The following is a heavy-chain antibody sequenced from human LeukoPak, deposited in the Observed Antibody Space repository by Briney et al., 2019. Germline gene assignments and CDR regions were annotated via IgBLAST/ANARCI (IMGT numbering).Heavy chain of an antibody. CDR1: GGSISSSSYY. V-gene: IGHV4-39*01. D-gene: IGHD3-16*01. CDR2: IYYSGSS. J-gene: IGHJ6*03. Sequence: PSETLSLTCTVSGGSISSSSYYWGWIRQPPGKGLESIGSIYYSGSSYYNPSLKSRVTISVDTSKNQFSLKLSSVTAADTAVYYCARHLRDHWGNYYMDVWGKGTTVTISS. CDR3: ARHLRDHWGNYYMDV.